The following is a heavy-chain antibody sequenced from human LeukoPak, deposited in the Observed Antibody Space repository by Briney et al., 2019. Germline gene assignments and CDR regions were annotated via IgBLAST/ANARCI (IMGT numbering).Heavy chain of an antibody. CDR2: IRAVGTT. CDR1: GFIFSAFT. V-gene: IGHV3-23*01. CDR3: AKALSSGSFDY. Sequence: GGSLRLSCAASGFIFSAFTMGWVRQAPGKGLEWVSSIRAVGTTFHADSVKGRFTISRDDSRNTVYLQMNSLRADDTAVYYCAKALSSGSFDYWGQGALVTVSS. D-gene: IGHD3-10*01. J-gene: IGHJ4*02.